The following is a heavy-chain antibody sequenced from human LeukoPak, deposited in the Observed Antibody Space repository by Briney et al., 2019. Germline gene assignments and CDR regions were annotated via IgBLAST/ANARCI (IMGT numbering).Heavy chain of an antibody. CDR3: AKDDSYDILTGYYGWFDP. CDR1: GFTFDDYA. CDR2: ISWNSGSI. J-gene: IGHJ5*02. D-gene: IGHD3-9*01. V-gene: IGHV3-9*01. Sequence: GGSLRLSCAASGFTFDDYAMHWVRQAPGKGLEWVSGISWNSGSIGYADSVKGRFTISRDNAKNSLYLQMNSLRAEDTALYYCAKDDSYDILTGYYGWFDPWGQGTLVTVSS.